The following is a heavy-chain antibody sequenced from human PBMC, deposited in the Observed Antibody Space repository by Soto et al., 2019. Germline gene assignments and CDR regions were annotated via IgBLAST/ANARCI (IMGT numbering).Heavy chain of an antibody. Sequence: QVQLVESGGGVVQPGRSLRLSCAASGFTFSNYGLHWVRQAPGKGLEWVADIWYDGRSKNYVDSVKGRFTISRDNSKNTLYLEMNSLTAADSAVYYCGRVDRYYGMDVWGQGTTVTVSS. CDR2: IWYDGRSK. V-gene: IGHV3-33*01. J-gene: IGHJ6*02. CDR1: GFTFSNYG. CDR3: GRVDRYYGMDV.